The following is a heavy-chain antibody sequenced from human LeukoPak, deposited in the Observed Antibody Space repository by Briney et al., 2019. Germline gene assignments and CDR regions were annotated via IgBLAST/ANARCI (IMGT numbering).Heavy chain of an antibody. CDR3: ARRAGAYSHPYDY. CDR1: GFTVSSNS. D-gene: IGHD4/OR15-4a*01. V-gene: IGHV3-53*01. CDR2: IYSDNT. J-gene: IGHJ4*02. Sequence: GGSLRLSRTVSGFTVSSNSMSWVRQAPGKGLEWVSFIYSDNTHYSDSVKGRFTISRDNSKNTLYLQMNSLRAEDTAVYYCARRAGAYSHPYDYWGQGTLVTVSS.